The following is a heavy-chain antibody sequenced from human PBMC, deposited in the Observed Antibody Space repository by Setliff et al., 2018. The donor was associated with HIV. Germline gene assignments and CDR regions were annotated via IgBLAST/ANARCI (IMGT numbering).Heavy chain of an antibody. CDR3: ARDFWLVGATFGDAFDI. Sequence: SVKVSCKASGGTFSSYAISWVRRAPGQGLEWMGGIIPILGIANYAQKFQGRVTITADESTSSAYMELSSLRSEDTAVYYCARDFWLVGATFGDAFDIWGQGTMVTVSS. J-gene: IGHJ3*02. V-gene: IGHV1-69*10. CDR1: GGTFSSYA. D-gene: IGHD1-26*01. CDR2: IIPILGIA.